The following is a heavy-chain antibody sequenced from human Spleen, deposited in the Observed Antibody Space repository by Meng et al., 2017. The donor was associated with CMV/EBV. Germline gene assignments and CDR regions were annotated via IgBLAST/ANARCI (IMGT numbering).Heavy chain of an antibody. D-gene: IGHD2/OR15-2a*01. CDR2: IYYSGST. CDR1: GGSISSSSYY. J-gene: IGHJ3*02. CDR3: ARVLSPREAFDI. Sequence: SETLSLTCTVSGGSISSSSYYWGWIRQPPGKGLEWIGSIYYSGSTYYNPSLKSRVTISVDTSKNQFSLKLSSVTAADTAVYYCARVLSPREAFDIWGQGTMVTVSS. V-gene: IGHV4-39*07.